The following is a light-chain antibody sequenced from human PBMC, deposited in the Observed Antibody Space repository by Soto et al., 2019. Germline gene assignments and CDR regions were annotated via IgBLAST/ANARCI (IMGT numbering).Light chain of an antibody. V-gene: IGKV3-15*01. CDR2: GAS. CDR3: QQYNDWPLT. CDR1: QSVNSN. J-gene: IGKJ4*01. Sequence: EKVMTQSPAALSVSPGERATLSCRASQSVNSNLAWYQRKPGQAPRLLLYGASTRATGIPARFSGSASGTEFTLTISSLQSEDSEVYYCQQYNDWPLTFGGGTKVEIK.